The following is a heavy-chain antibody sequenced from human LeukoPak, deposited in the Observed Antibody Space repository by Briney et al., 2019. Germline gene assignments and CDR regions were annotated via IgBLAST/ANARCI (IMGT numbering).Heavy chain of an antibody. CDR2: ISGEPDGDPE. D-gene: IGHD2-15*01. V-gene: IGHV3-15*01. Sequence: PGGSLRLSCAASGFTFSSYAMSWVRQGPGKGLEWIGHISGEPDGDPEEYAAPVKGRFIISRDDGEDTLYLQLTNLKIEDTAVYYCTVDIVWGQGTLVTVSS. J-gene: IGHJ4*02. CDR1: GFTFSSYA. CDR3: TVDIV.